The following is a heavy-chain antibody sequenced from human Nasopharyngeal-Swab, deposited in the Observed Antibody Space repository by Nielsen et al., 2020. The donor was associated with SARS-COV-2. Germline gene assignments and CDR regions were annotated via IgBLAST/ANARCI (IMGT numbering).Heavy chain of an antibody. D-gene: IGHD5-18*01. CDR2: IYHGGST. CDR3: ARELSNTPKYNWFDP. Sequence: SETLSLTCTVSGYSISSGYYWAWIRQPPGKGLEWIGSIYHGGSTYYTPSLESRVTISVDTSNNHFSLKLTSVTAADTAVYYCARELSNTPKYNWFDPWGQGTLVTASS. V-gene: IGHV4-38-2*02. CDR1: GYSISSGYY. J-gene: IGHJ5*02.